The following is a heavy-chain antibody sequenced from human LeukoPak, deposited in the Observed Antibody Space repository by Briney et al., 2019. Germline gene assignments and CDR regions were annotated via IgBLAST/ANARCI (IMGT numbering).Heavy chain of an antibody. D-gene: IGHD3-10*01. CDR1: GFIFSTYW. CDR3: ARDHFGQNDWYFDL. CDR2: IKQDGSEK. Sequence: PGGSLRLSCAASGFIFSTYWMTWVRQGPGKGLEWVANIKQDGSEKYYVDSVKGRFTISRDNAKNSLYLQMNSLRAEDTALYYCARDHFGQNDWYFDLWGRGTLVTVSS. J-gene: IGHJ2*01. V-gene: IGHV3-7*05.